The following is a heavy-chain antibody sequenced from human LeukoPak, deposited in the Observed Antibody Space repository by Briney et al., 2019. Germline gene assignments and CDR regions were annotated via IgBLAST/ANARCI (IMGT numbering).Heavy chain of an antibody. Sequence: PGGSLRLSCAASGFTFSSYAMSCVRQAPGKGLEWVSAISGSGGSTYYADSVKGRFTISRDNSKNTLYLQMNSLRAEDTAVYYCAKVMLWFGESPFDYWGQGTLVTVSS. J-gene: IGHJ4*02. CDR3: AKVMLWFGESPFDY. CDR2: ISGSGGST. V-gene: IGHV3-23*01. CDR1: GFTFSSYA. D-gene: IGHD3-10*01.